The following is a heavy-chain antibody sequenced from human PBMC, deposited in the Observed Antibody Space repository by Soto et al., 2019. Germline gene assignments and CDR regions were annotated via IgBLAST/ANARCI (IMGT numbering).Heavy chain of an antibody. CDR2: IYYSGST. Sequence: QLQLQESGPGLVKPSETLSLTCTVSGGSISSSSYYWGWIRQPPGKGLEWIGSIYYSGSTYYNPSLKSRVTISVDTSKNQFSLKLSSVTAADTAVYYCARLAATLLWFGPFDPWGQGTLVTVSS. CDR1: GGSISSSSYY. CDR3: ARLAATLLWFGPFDP. D-gene: IGHD3-10*01. V-gene: IGHV4-39*01. J-gene: IGHJ5*02.